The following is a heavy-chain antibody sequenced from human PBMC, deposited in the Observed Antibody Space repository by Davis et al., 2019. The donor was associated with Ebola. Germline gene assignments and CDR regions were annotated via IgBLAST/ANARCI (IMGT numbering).Heavy chain of an antibody. V-gene: IGHV3-23*01. CDR2: ISGSGGST. CDR3: AKASYGNYSLYYYYGMDV. CDR1: GFTFSSYA. Sequence: GGSLTLSCAVSGFTFSSYAISWVRQPPGKGLEWVPVISGSGGSTYYVDSVEGRVTISRDNSKNTLYLQMNSLRAEDTAVYYCAKASYGNYSLYYYYGMDVWGQGTTVTVSS. D-gene: IGHD4-11*01. J-gene: IGHJ6*02.